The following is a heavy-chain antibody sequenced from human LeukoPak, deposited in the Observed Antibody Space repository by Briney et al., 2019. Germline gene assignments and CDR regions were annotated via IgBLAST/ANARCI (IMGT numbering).Heavy chain of an antibody. D-gene: IGHD3-22*01. Sequence: SETLSLTCAVSGYSISRGYSWGWIRHPPGKGLEGIGSIYHSGSTYYNPPPKRRATTPVKTPKNQFSLKLSSVPAADTAVDYCARAPFDYYDSSGSRLYFDYWGQGTLVTVSS. CDR1: GYSISRGYS. CDR2: IYHSGST. CDR3: ARAPFDYYDSSGSRLYFDY. V-gene: IGHV4-38-2*01. J-gene: IGHJ4*02.